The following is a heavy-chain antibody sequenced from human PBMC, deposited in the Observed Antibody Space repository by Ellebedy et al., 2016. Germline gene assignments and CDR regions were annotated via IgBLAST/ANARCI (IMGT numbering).Heavy chain of an antibody. V-gene: IGHV3-11*01. J-gene: IGHJ4*02. Sequence: GESLKISXVASGFNFNDYYMTWIRQAPGKGLEWVSYISTGGTTIYYAGSVKGRFTISRDNAKNSLYLQMNSLRAEDTAVYYCGRVLTIFGVGYWGQGTLVSVSS. D-gene: IGHD3-3*01. CDR2: ISTGGTTI. CDR3: GRVLTIFGVGY. CDR1: GFNFNDYY.